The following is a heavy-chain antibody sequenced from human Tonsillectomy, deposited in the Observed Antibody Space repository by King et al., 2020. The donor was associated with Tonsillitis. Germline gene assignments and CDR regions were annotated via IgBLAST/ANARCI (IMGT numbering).Heavy chain of an antibody. V-gene: IGHV2-5*01. CDR2: LYWNDDK. CDR1: GFSLSTSGVG. J-gene: IGHJ3*01. D-gene: IGHD2-8*02. Sequence: TLKESGPTLVKPTQTLTLTCSFSGFSLSTSGVGVGWIRQPPGKALEWLALLYWNDDKFYSPSLKTRVTITKDTSKNQVVLTMTNMDPVDTATYYCAQRRAGVVNTGEDDVFVVWGQGTMVTV. CDR3: AQRRAGVVNTGEDDVFVV.